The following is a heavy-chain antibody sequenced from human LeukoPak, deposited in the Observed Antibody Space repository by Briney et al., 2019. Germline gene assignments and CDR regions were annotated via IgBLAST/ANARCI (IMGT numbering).Heavy chain of an antibody. D-gene: IGHD3-9*01. CDR2: IYYSGST. V-gene: IGHV4-59*01. J-gene: IGHJ4*02. Sequence: SETLSLTCTVSGGSISSYYWSWIWQPPGKGLEWIGYIYYSGSTNYNPSLKSRVTISVDTSKNQFSLKLSSVTAADTAVYYCARGYDILTGYYEGWGQGTLVTVSS. CDR3: ARGYDILTGYYEG. CDR1: GGSISSYY.